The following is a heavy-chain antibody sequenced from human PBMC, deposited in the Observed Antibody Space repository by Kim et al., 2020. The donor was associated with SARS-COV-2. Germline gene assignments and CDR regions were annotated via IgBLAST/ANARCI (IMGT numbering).Heavy chain of an antibody. V-gene: IGHV3-30*18. CDR3: AKDLGAIFGVVSPMDYYYYGMDV. Sequence: GGSLRLSCAASGFTFSSYGMHWVRQAPGKGLEWVAVISYDGSNKYYADSVKGRFTISRDNSKNTLYLQMNSLRAEDTAVYYCAKDLGAIFGVVSPMDYYYYGMDVWGQGTTVTVSS. J-gene: IGHJ6*02. D-gene: IGHD3-3*01. CDR2: ISYDGSNK. CDR1: GFTFSSYG.